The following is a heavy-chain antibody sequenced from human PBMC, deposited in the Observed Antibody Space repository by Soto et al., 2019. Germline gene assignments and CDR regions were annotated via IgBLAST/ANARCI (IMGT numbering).Heavy chain of an antibody. CDR3: AKDPPWTVGPLAMDV. J-gene: IGHJ6*02. CDR1: GFTFSTHA. V-gene: IGHV3-23*01. CDR2: FSGSGGNI. D-gene: IGHD2-2*01. Sequence: PGGSLRLSCVVSGFTFSTHAMSLVRQVPGKGLEWVSTFSGSGGNIYYGESVKGRFTISRDDPKNTLYLDMNSLRVEDTAVYYCAKDPPWTVGPLAMDVWGQETTVTVSS.